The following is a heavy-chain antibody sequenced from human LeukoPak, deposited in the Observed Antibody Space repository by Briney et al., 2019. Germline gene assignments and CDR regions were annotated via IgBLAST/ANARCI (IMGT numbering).Heavy chain of an antibody. J-gene: IGHJ1*01. CDR3: ARGYYDYDSSGYSVN. Sequence: GASVKVSCKASGYTFTSYDINWVRQAPGQGLEWMGWMNPNSGNTGYAQTFQGRVTMTRNTSISRAYMELSSLRSEDTAVYYCARGYYDYDSSGYSVNWGPGALVTVSS. V-gene: IGHV1-8*01. CDR1: GYTFTSYD. D-gene: IGHD3-22*01. CDR2: MNPNSGNT.